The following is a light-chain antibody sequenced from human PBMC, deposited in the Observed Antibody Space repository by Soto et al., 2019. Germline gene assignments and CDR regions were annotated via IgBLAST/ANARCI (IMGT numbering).Light chain of an antibody. CDR3: SSYSTSSALV. V-gene: IGLV2-14*03. Sequence: QSALTQPASVSGSPGQSITISCAGTSADIGAFNYVSWYQHHPGKAPKLLIYDVSDRPSGVSTRFSASKSANTASLTISGLQADDEADYYSSSYSTSSALVFGGGTKLTVL. CDR2: DVS. CDR1: SADIGAFNY. J-gene: IGLJ2*01.